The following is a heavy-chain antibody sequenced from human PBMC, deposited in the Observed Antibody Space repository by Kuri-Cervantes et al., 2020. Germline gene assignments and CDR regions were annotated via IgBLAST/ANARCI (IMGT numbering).Heavy chain of an antibody. CDR1: GGSISSGDYY. J-gene: IGHJ5*02. V-gene: IGHV4-30-4*01. CDR3: ARDPAGLLPFDP. CDR2: IYYSGST. Sequence: SETLSLTCTVSGGSISSGDYYWSWIRQPPGKGLEWIGYIYYSGSTYYNPPLKSRVTISVDTSKNQFSLKLSSVTAADTAVYYCARDPAGLLPFDPWGQGTLVTVSS. D-gene: IGHD2-15*01.